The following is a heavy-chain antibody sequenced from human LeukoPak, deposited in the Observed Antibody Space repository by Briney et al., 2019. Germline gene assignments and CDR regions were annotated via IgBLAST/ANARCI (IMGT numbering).Heavy chain of an antibody. CDR2: MSYSGST. Sequence: SEALSLTCTVSGGSITSSSYSWGWIRQPPGKGLEWIASMSYSGSTYYNPSLKSRVTISVDTSRNQFSLKLSSVTAADTAVYYCARVRWLQLGHFDYWGQGSLVTVSS. J-gene: IGHJ4*02. D-gene: IGHD5-24*01. CDR1: GGSITSSSYS. CDR3: ARVRWLQLGHFDY. V-gene: IGHV4-39*07.